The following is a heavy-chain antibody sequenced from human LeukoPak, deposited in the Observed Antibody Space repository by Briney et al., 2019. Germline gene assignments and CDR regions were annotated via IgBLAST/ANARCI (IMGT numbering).Heavy chain of an antibody. CDR1: GGSISSGGYY. CDR2: IYYSGST. D-gene: IGHD6-19*01. J-gene: IGHJ4*02. V-gene: IGHV4-31*03. Sequence: PSQTLSLTCTVSGGSISSGGYYWSWIRRHPGKGLEWVGYIYYSGSTYYNPSLKSRVTISVDTSKNQFSLKLSSVTAADTAVYYCARGNSSGWYSEYYFDYWGQGTLVTVSS. CDR3: ARGNSSGWYSEYYFDY.